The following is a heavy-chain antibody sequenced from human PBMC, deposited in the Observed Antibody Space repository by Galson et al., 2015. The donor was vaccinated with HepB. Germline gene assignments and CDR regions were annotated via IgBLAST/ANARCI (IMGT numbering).Heavy chain of an antibody. Sequence: ETLSLTCAVYGGSFSGYYWSWIRQPPGKGLEWIGEINHSGSTNYNPSLKSRVTISVDTSKNQFSLKLSSVTAADTAVYYCARGRWRSSGWYWFDPWGQGTLVTVSS. J-gene: IGHJ5*02. CDR2: INHSGST. CDR3: ARGRWRSSGWYWFDP. V-gene: IGHV4-34*01. D-gene: IGHD6-19*01. CDR1: GGSFSGYY.